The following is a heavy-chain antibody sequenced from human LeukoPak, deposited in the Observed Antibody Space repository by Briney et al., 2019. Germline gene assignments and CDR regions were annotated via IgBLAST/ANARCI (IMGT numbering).Heavy chain of an antibody. CDR3: ARGGFFLIDY. CDR2: INHSGNT. CDR1: GGSFSGYY. V-gene: IGHV4-34*01. J-gene: IGHJ4*02. Sequence: KPSETLSLTCAVYGGSFSGYYRSWIRQPPGKGLEWIGEINHSGNTNYNPSLKSRVTISVDTSKNQFSLTLSSVTAADTAVYYCARGGFFLIDYWGQGTLVTVSS. D-gene: IGHD2/OR15-2a*01.